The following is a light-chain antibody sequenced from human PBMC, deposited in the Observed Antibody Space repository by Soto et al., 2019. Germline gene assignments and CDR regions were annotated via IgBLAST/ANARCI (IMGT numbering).Light chain of an antibody. V-gene: IGKV1-5*03. J-gene: IGKJ5*01. CDR1: QSISSW. Sequence: SNSPVTLSLSILVIVTITFLASQSISSWLAWHQKKPGKAPKLLIYKASSLESGVPSRFSGSGSGTEFTLTISCLQPDDLATYCSQQYNSTSIHFCQGTRPDVK. CDR3: QQYNSTSIH. CDR2: KAS.